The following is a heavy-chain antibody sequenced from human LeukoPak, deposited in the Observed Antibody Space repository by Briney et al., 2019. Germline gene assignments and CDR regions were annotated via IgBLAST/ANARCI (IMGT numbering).Heavy chain of an antibody. CDR1: GYTFTSYY. D-gene: IGHD1-14*01. CDR3: ARAAEPIPHFDY. V-gene: IGHV1-46*01. J-gene: IGHJ4*02. CDR2: INPRGGST. Sequence: ASVKVFCKASGYTFTSYYMHWVRQAPGQGLEWMGIINPRGGSTSYAQKFQGRVTMTRDTSTSTVYMELSSLRSEDTAVYYCARAAEPIPHFDYWGQGTLVTVSS.